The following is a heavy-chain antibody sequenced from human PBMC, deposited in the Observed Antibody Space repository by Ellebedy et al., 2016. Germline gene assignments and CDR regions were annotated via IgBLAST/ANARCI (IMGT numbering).Heavy chain of an antibody. V-gene: IGHV5-51*01. J-gene: IGHJ2*01. CDR2: IYHGDSDT. D-gene: IGHD2-2*01. CDR3: ARQEGYCSSTSCSHWYFDL. CDR1: GYSFTSYW. Sequence: KVSXXGSGYSFTSYWIGWVRQMPGKGLEWMGIIYHGDSDTRYSPSFQGQVTISADKSISTAYLQWSSLKASDTAMYYCARQEGYCSSTSCSHWYFDLWGRGTLVTVSS.